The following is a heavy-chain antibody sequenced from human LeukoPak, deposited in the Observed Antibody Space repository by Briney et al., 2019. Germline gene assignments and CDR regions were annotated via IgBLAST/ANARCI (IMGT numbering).Heavy chain of an antibody. Sequence: GGSLRLSCAASGFTFSNYNMNWVRQAPGKGLEWVSHITSSSTIYYADSVKGRFTISRDNAKNSLYLQMSSLRDEDTAVYYCARRFDSWGQGTLVTVSS. CDR2: ITSSSTI. V-gene: IGHV3-48*02. CDR3: ARRFDS. J-gene: IGHJ4*02. CDR1: GFTFSNYN.